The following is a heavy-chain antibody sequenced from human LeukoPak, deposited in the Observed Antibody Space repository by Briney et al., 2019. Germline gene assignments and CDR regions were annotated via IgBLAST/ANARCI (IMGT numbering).Heavy chain of an antibody. CDR2: IKEDGGEI. J-gene: IGHJ4*02. CDR1: EIAFSSDW. CDR3: ARDRGYSTFDY. Sequence: GGSLRLSCAASEIAFSSDWMSWVRQAPGKGPEWVANIKEDGGEINYLDSVKGRFTISRDNAKNSLYLQMNRLRAEDTAVYYCARDRGYSTFDYWGQGTLATVSS. V-gene: IGHV3-7*01. D-gene: IGHD4-23*01.